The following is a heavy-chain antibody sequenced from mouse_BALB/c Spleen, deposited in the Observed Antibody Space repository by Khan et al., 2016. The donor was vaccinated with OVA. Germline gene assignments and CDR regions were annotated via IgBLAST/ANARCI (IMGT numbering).Heavy chain of an antibody. CDR3: ARNSYRYGFTY. CDR2: IWSGGNT. CDR1: GFPLTTYG. D-gene: IGHD2-12*01. V-gene: IGHV2-2*01. J-gene: IGHJ3*01. Sequence: QVQLQQSGPGLVQPSQSLSITCTVSGFPLTTYGIPWVRQSPGKGLERLGPIWSGGNTDYNAPFISRLSISKDNSKSQVFLKMNSLQADATAIYYCARNSYRYGFTYWGQGTLVTVSA.